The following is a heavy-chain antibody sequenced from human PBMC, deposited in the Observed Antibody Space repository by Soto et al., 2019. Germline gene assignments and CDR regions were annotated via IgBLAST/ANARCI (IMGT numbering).Heavy chain of an antibody. CDR3: ARDLGYGSGKDYYMDV. CDR1: GFTVSSNY. D-gene: IGHD3-10*01. J-gene: IGHJ6*03. Sequence: GGSLRLSCAASGFTVSSNYMSWVRQAPGKGLEWVSVIYSGGSTYYADSVKGRFTISRDNSKNTLYLQMNSLRAEDTAVYYCARDLGYGSGKDYYMDVWGKGTTVTVSS. V-gene: IGHV3-66*01. CDR2: IYSGGST.